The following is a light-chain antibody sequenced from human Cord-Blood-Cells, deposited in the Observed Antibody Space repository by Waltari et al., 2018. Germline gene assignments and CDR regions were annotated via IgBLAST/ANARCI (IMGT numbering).Light chain of an antibody. CDR2: EGS. V-gene: IGLV2-23*01. CDR3: CSYAGSSTWV. Sequence: QSALTQPASVPGSPGQSITIACTGISSDVVSYHLVSWYQQHPGKAPQLMSYEGSKRPSGVSNRFSGSKSGNTASLTISGLQAEDEADYYCCSYAGSSTWVFGGGTKLTVL. CDR1: SSDVVSYHL. J-gene: IGLJ3*02.